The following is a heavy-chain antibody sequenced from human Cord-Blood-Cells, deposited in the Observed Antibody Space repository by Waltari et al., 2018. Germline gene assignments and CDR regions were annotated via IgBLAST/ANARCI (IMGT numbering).Heavy chain of an antibody. CDR1: GGSFSGYY. V-gene: IGHV4-34*01. D-gene: IGHD2-2*01. CDR2: INHSGST. Sequence: QVQLQQWGAGLLKPSETLSLTCAVYGGSFSGYYWSWIRQPPGKGLEWIGEINHSGSTNYNPSLKSRVTISVDTSKNQFSLKLSSVTAADTAVYYCARGRYCSSTSCYTNAFDIWGQGTMVTVSS. CDR3: ARGRYCSSTSCYTNAFDI. J-gene: IGHJ3*02.